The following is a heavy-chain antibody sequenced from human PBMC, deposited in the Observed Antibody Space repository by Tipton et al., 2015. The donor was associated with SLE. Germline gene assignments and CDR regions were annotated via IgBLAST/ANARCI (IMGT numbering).Heavy chain of an antibody. CDR3: ARQLRVTMIVAYYFDY. CDR1: GGSISSSSYY. J-gene: IGHJ4*02. Sequence: TLSLTCTVSGGSISSSSYYWGWLRQPPGKGLEWIGSIYYSGSTYYNPSLKSRVTISVDTSKNQFSLTLSSVTAADTAVYYCARQLRVTMIVAYYFDYWGQGTLVTVSS. V-gene: IGHV4-39*01. CDR2: IYYSGST. D-gene: IGHD3-22*01.